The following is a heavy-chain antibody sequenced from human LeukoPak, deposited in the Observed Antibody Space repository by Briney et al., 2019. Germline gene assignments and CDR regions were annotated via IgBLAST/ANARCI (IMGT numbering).Heavy chain of an antibody. J-gene: IGHJ3*02. Sequence: GGSLRLSCAASGFTFSSYWMSWVRQAPGKGLEWVANIKQDGSEKYYVDSVKGRFTISRDNSKNTLYLQMNSLRAEDTAVYYCARAYSGYDYDAFDIWGQGTMVTVSS. CDR1: GFTFSSYW. CDR2: IKQDGSEK. V-gene: IGHV3-7*03. CDR3: ARAYSGYDYDAFDI. D-gene: IGHD5-12*01.